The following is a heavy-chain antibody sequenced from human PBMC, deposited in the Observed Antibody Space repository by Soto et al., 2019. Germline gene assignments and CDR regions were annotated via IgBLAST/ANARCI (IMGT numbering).Heavy chain of an antibody. CDR1: GFTFSSYA. V-gene: IGHV3-23*01. J-gene: IGHJ4*02. CDR2: ISGSGGST. CDR3: AKGPFLEIAVAGVLDY. Sequence: GGSLRLSCAASGFTFSSYAMSWVRQAPGKGLEWVSAISGSGGSTYYADSVKGRFTISRDNSKNTLYLQMNSLRAEDTAVYYGAKGPFLEIAVAGVLDYWGQGTLVTVSS. D-gene: IGHD6-19*01.